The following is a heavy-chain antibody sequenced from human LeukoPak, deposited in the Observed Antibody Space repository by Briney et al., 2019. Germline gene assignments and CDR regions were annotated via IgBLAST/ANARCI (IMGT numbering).Heavy chain of an antibody. CDR3: ARSTYCSGGSCYIDY. D-gene: IGHD2-15*01. CDR1: GYSFTNYW. J-gene: IGHJ4*02. CDR2: IDPSDSYT. V-gene: IGHV5-10-1*01. Sequence: GESPRISCKGSGYSFTNYWISWVRQMPGKGLEWMGRIDPSDSYTNYSPSFQGHVTISADKPISTAYLQWSSLKASDTAMYYCARSTYCSGGSCYIDYWGQGTLVTVSS.